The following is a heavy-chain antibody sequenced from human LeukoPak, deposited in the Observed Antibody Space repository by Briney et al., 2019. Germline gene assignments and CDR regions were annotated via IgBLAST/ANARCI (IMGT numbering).Heavy chain of an antibody. CDR3: AKLMDNNYDGSAFDY. V-gene: IGHV1-18*01. CDR2: VGTYDGKT. CDR1: GYIFTDYA. Sequence: ASVKVSCKTSGYIFTDYAIVWVRQAPGQGLKWIGWVGTYDGKTNYAQEVQDRVTMTTDTSAGTAYVELRSLTSDDTALYYCAKLMDNNYDGSAFDYWGQGTLVTVSS. D-gene: IGHD3-22*01. J-gene: IGHJ4*02.